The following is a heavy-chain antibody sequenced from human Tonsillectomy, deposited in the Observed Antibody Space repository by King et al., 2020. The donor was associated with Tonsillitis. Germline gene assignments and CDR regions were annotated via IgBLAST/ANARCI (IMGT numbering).Heavy chain of an antibody. CDR3: ARDQRRGITVTGNDAFDI. CDR1: GFTFSDYY. CDR2: ISSSGSTI. D-gene: IGHD1-20*01. V-gene: IGHV3-11*01. J-gene: IGHJ3*02. Sequence: VQLVESGGGLVKPGGSLRLSCAASGFTFSDYYMSWIRQAPGKGLEWVSYISSSGSTIYYADSVKGRFTISRDNAKNSLYLQMNSLRAEDTAVYYCARDQRRGITVTGNDAFDIWGQGTMVTVSS.